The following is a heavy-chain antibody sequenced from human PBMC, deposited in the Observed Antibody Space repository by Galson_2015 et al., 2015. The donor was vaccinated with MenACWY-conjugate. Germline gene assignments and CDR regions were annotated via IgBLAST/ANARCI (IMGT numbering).Heavy chain of an antibody. Sequence: SLRLSCAASGFTFSRYAMIWVRQDPGKGLEWVSAISGSGGSTYYADSVKGRFTISRDNSKNTLYLQMNSLRAEDTAVYYCAKDREGGASPFDLWGRGTLVTVSS. D-gene: IGHD1-26*01. CDR3: AKDREGGASPFDL. CDR2: ISGSGGST. CDR1: GFTFSRYA. V-gene: IGHV3-23*01. J-gene: IGHJ2*01.